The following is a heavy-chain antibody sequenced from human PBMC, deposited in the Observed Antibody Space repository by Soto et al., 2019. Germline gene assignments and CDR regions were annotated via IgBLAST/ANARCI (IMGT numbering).Heavy chain of an antibody. CDR3: ARLGDSPPDY. J-gene: IGHJ4*02. CDR2: IYYSGST. D-gene: IGHD2-21*01. V-gene: IGHV4-39*01. Sequence: SETLSLTCTVSGGSISSSSYYWGWIRQPPGKGLEWIGSIYYSGSTYYNPSLKSRVTISVDTSKNQFSLKLSSVTAADTAVYYCARLGDSPPDYWGQGTLVTVSS. CDR1: GGSISSSSYY.